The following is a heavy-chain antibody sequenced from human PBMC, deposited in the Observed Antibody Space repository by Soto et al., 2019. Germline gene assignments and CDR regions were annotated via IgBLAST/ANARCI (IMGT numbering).Heavy chain of an antibody. J-gene: IGHJ5*02. CDR2: IYSGGST. CDR1: GFTVSSNY. Sequence: EVQLVESGGGLIQPGGSLRLSCAASGFTVSSNYMSWVRQAPGKGLEWVSVIYSGGSTYYADSVKCRFTISRDNAKNTLYLQMNRQRAEDTAVYYCARDRRGGGWFDPWGQGTLVTVSS. CDR3: ARDRRGGGWFDP. V-gene: IGHV3-53*01. D-gene: IGHD3-10*01.